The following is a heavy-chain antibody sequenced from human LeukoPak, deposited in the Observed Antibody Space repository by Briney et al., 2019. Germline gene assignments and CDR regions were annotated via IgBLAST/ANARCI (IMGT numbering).Heavy chain of an antibody. J-gene: IGHJ4*02. V-gene: IGHV3-7*01. CDR2: IKQDGSEK. Sequence: GGSLRLSCAASGFTFSSYWMSWVRQAPGKGLEWVANIKQDGSEKYYVDSVKGRFTISRDNAKNSLYLQMNSLRAEDTAVYYCARDFGYSGYVAAYWGQGTLVTVSS. D-gene: IGHD5-12*01. CDR3: ARDFGYSGYVAAY. CDR1: GFTFSSYW.